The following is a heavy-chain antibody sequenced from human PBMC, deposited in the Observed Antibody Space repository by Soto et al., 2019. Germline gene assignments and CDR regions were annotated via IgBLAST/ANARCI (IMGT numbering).Heavy chain of an antibody. D-gene: IGHD6-13*01. J-gene: IGHJ4*02. Sequence: EVQLLESGGDLVQPGGSLRLSCAASGFTFSSYAMSWVRQAPGKGLEWVSAINDSGGITYYADSVKGRFTISRDNSKNTLYLLMNSLRVEDTSVYYCAKMFTSSWSIDYWGQXXX. CDR2: INDSGGIT. V-gene: IGHV3-23*01. CDR3: AKMFTSSWSIDY. CDR1: GFTFSSYA.